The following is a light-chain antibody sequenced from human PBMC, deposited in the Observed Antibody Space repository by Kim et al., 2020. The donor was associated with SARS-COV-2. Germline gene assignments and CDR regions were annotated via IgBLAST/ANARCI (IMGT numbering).Light chain of an antibody. CDR1: SSNIGNNY. Sequence: QKVTLSCSGSSSNIGNNYVSWYQQLPGTAPKLLIYDNNKRPSGIPDRFSGSKSGTSATLGITGLQTGDEADYYCGTWDSSLSVVYVFGTGTKVTVL. J-gene: IGLJ1*01. CDR3: GTWDSSLSVVYV. CDR2: DNN. V-gene: IGLV1-51*01.